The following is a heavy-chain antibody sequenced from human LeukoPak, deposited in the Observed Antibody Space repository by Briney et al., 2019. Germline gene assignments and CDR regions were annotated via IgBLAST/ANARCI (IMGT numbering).Heavy chain of an antibody. J-gene: IGHJ4*02. D-gene: IGHD4-11*01. Sequence: GGSLRLSCKTSGFTFSHAWMNWVRQAPGKGLEWVGRIKSRSDGGTAEYAAPVKGRFTISRDDSKNTLYLQMSSLNTEDTAVYYCAKNTVTPSRTWYYFDSWGQGTLVTVSS. CDR1: GFTFSHAW. V-gene: IGHV3-15*01. CDR2: IKSRSDGGTA. CDR3: AKNTVTPSRTWYYFDS.